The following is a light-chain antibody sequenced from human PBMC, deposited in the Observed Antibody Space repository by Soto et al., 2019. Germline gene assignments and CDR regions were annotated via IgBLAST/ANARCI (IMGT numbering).Light chain of an antibody. CDR1: HSLLYSNAYNY. V-gene: IGKV2-28*01. J-gene: IGKJ5*01. Sequence: EIVMSQSPLSLSVTPGEPASFSCRSSHSLLYSNAYNYLDWYLQKPGQSPQLLIYVGSHRASGVPYRFSGSGSGTNFTLKISRVEAEDVGVYYCMQGLENLNFGQGTRLGI. CDR2: VGS. CDR3: MQGLENLN.